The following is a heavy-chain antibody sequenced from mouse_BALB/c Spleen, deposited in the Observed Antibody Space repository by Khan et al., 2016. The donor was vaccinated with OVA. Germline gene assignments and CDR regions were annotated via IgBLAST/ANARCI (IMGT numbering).Heavy chain of an antibody. CDR1: GYTFTEYT. Sequence: VQLQQSGPELVKPGASVKISCKTSGYTFTEYTLHWVKQSHGKSLEWIGVINPKNGVTSYNQKFKGKATLTVDKSSSTAYMEFRSLTSEDSAVYYCGRDAGRYWGQGTSGTGAS. CDR3: GRDAGRY. V-gene: IGHV1-18*01. J-gene: IGHJ4*01. CDR2: INPKNGVT. D-gene: IGHD3-3*01.